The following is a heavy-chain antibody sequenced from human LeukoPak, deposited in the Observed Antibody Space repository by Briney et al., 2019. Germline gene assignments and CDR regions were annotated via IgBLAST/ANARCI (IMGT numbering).Heavy chain of an antibody. CDR3: ARAPLGHSSHPPDY. V-gene: IGHV1-2*02. J-gene: IGHJ4*02. CDR2: INPNSGGT. D-gene: IGHD6-13*01. Sequence: ASVKVSCKASGYTFTGYYMHWVRQAPGQGLEWMGWINPNSGGTNYAQKFQGRVTMTRDTSISTAYMELSRLRSDDTAVYYCARAPLGHSSHPPDYWGQGTLVTVSS. CDR1: GYTFTGYY.